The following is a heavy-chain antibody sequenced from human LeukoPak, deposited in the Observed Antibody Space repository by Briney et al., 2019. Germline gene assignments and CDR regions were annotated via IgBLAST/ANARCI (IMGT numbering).Heavy chain of an antibody. D-gene: IGHD1-26*01. J-gene: IGHJ6*02. CDR3: GRVQSGSLLRYGMDV. CDR2: MNPSTGHT. V-gene: IGHV1-8*01. CDR1: GYTLTTSD. Sequence: ASVKVFCKASGYTLTTSDINWVRQATGQGLEWMGWMNPSTGHTGFTQKFQGRVTMTRSISLNTAYMELSSLRSEDTAVYFCGRVQSGSLLRYGMDVWGQGTTVTVSS.